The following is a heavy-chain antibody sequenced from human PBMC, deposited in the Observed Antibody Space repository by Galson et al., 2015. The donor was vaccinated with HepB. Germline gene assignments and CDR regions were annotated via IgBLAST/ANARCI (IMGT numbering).Heavy chain of an antibody. J-gene: IGHJ1*01. CDR1: GFIFSDYY. CDR2: ISSSGASA. D-gene: IGHD6-13*01. CDR3: ARSYSSSLFIYFQH. V-gene: IGHV3-11*01. Sequence: SLRLSCAASGFIFSDYYMSWIRRAPGKGLEWVSYISSSGASAYYADSVKGRFTISRDNAKNSLYLQMNSLRAEDTAVYYCARSYSSSLFIYFQHWGQGTLVTVSS.